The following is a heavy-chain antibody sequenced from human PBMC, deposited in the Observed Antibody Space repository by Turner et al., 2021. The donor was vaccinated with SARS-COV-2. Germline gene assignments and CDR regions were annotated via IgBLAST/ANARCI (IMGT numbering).Heavy chain of an antibody. CDR1: GYTFSDFY. Sequence: EPEARKPGAPAKISCKSSGYTFSDFYIHWVRQAPGQGLEWMGIFNPSGGGTSYAQDFQGRLTMTGDTSTSTVYMELSSLGSEDTAVYFCARDPRVPAVTNVSYAFDLWGQGTMVAVSS. V-gene: IGHV1-46*01. J-gene: IGHJ3*01. CDR2: FNPSGGGT. D-gene: IGHD4-17*01. CDR3: ARDPRVPAVTNVSYAFDL.